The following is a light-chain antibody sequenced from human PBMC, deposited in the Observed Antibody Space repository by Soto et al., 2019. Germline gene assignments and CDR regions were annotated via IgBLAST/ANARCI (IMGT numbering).Light chain of an antibody. J-gene: IGKJ2*01. CDR2: GAA. CDR1: QSINSNY. Sequence: EIVLTQSPGTLSLSPGESATLSCRASQSINSNYLAWYQQKPGQAPRLLIYGAASRAAGIPDRFSGRGSGTEFALTITRLEPEDFAVYRCQQYGSAVYTFGPGTNLEIK. CDR3: QQYGSAVYT. V-gene: IGKV3-20*01.